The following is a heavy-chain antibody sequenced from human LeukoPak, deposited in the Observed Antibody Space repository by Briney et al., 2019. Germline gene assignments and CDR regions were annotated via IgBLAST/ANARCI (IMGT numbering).Heavy chain of an antibody. CDR2: IYYSGIT. Sequence: PSETLSLXCTVSGGSINSGDYYWSWIRQPPGKGLEWIGYIYYSGITYYNPSLKSRVTISVDTSKNQFSLKLSSVTAADTAVYYCARGDYDFYLTPEYYYYYYYMDVWGKGTTVTVSS. CDR1: GGSINSGDYY. J-gene: IGHJ6*03. V-gene: IGHV4-30-4*08. D-gene: IGHD3-3*01. CDR3: ARGDYDFYLTPEYYYYYYYMDV.